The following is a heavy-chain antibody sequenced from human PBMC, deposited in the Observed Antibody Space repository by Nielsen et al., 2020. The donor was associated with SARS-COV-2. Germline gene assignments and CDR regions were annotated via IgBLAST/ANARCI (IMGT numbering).Heavy chain of an antibody. V-gene: IGHV3-20*01. CDR3: ARVVCSGGSCYSSFDY. CDR1: GFTFDDYG. J-gene: IGHJ4*02. Sequence: GGSLRLSCAASGFTFDDYGMSWVRQAPGKGLEWVSGINWNGGSTGYADSVKGRFTISRDNAKNSLYLQMNSLRAEDTALYHCARVVCSGGSCYSSFDYWGQGTLVTVSS. CDR2: INWNGGST. D-gene: IGHD2-15*01.